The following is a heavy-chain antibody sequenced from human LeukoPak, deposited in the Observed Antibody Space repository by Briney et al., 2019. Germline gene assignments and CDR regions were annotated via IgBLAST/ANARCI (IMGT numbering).Heavy chain of an antibody. CDR1: GGSISSYY. V-gene: IGHV4-59*01. CDR2: ISNSGST. Sequence: SETLSLTCTVSGGSISSYYWSWIRQPPGEGLGWIGYISNSGSTNYNPSLKSRVTISVDTSKNQLSLKLSYVTAADTAVYHCVRLQPNTGEWAFDIWGQGTMVIVSS. CDR3: VRLQPNTGEWAFDI. D-gene: IGHD1-1*01. J-gene: IGHJ3*02.